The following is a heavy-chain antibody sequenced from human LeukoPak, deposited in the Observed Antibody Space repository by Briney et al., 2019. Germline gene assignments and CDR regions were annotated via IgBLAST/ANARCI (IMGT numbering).Heavy chain of an antibody. J-gene: IGHJ4*02. Sequence: GGSLRLSCAASGFTVSSNYMSWVRQAPGKGMEWGSVIYSGGNTYYADSVKGRFTISRDNSKNTLYLQMNSLRAEDTAVYYCASLWFGSVDYWGQGTLVTVSS. CDR1: GFTVSSNY. V-gene: IGHV3-53*01. CDR3: ASLWFGSVDY. CDR2: IYSGGNT. D-gene: IGHD3-10*01.